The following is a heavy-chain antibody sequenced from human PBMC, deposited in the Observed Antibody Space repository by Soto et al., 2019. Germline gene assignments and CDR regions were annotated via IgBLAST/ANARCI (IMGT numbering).Heavy chain of an antibody. Sequence: GASVKVSCKVSGYTLTKLSMHWVRQAPGKGLEWMGGFDPEDGETIYAQKFQGRVTMTEDTSTDTAYMELSSLRSEDTAVYYCATWAYYGSGSYAFDIWGQGTMVTVSS. CDR3: ATWAYYGSGSYAFDI. CDR1: GYTLTKLS. J-gene: IGHJ3*02. D-gene: IGHD3-10*01. V-gene: IGHV1-24*01. CDR2: FDPEDGET.